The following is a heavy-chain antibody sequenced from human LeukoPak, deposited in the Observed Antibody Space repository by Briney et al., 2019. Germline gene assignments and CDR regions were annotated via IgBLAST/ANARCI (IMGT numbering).Heavy chain of an antibody. J-gene: IGHJ4*02. Sequence: LEWVANIKQDGSEKSYVDSVKGRFSISRDNAENSLYLQMNSLRAEDTAVYYCAKNRGSGSYNDYWGQGTLVTVSS. CDR2: IKQDGSEK. D-gene: IGHD3-10*01. CDR3: AKNRGSGSYNDY. V-gene: IGHV3-7*01.